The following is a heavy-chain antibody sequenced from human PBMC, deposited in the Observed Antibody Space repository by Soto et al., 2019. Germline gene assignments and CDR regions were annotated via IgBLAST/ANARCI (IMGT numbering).Heavy chain of an antibody. Sequence: PSETLSLTCTVSGGSISSYYWSWVRQPPGKGLEWIGYIYYSGSTNYNPSLKSRVTISVDTSKNQFSLKLSSVTAADTAVYYCARRSREGGGSFYSHWGQGTLVTVSS. D-gene: IGHD2-15*01. CDR1: GGSISSYY. J-gene: IGHJ4*02. CDR3: ARRSREGGGSFYSH. CDR2: IYYSGST. V-gene: IGHV4-59*01.